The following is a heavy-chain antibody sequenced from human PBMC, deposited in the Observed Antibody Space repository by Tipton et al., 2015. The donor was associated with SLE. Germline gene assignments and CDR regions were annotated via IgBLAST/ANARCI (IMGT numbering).Heavy chain of an antibody. V-gene: IGHV4-31*11. CDR1: GGSFSGYY. CDR3: ARVRGGVFPFDY. J-gene: IGHJ4*02. D-gene: IGHD2-15*01. CDR2: IYYSGST. Sequence: TLSLTCAVYGGSFSGYYWSWIRQHPGKGLEWIGYIYYSGSTYYNPSLKSRVTISVDTSKNQFSLKLSSVTAADTAVYYCARVRGGVFPFDYWGQGTLVTVSS.